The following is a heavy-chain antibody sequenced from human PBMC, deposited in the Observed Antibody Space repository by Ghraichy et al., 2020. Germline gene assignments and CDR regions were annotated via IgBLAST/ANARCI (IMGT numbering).Heavy chain of an antibody. Sequence: GESLNISCAASGFTVSSSYLTWVRQAPGKGLEWVSVLYSSGSGGNTYYADSVKGRFTISRDNSKNTLYLQMNGLRAEDTAIYYCTRAGGNNPNYFDYWGQGTLVTVSS. J-gene: IGHJ4*02. V-gene: IGHV3-53*01. CDR1: GFTVSSSY. CDR2: LYSSGSGGNT. CDR3: TRAGGNNPNYFDY. D-gene: IGHD4-23*01.